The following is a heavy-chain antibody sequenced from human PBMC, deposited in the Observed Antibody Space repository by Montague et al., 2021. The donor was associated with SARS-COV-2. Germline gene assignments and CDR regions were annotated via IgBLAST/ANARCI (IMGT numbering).Heavy chain of an antibody. J-gene: IGHJ6*02. CDR2: INHSGST. CDR1: GGSFSGYY. D-gene: IGHD3-10*01. V-gene: IGHV4-34*01. CDR3: ARGRRILLWFGELLSGGDYYGVDV. Sequence: SETLSLTCAVYGGSFSGYYWSWIRQPPGKGLEWIGEINHSGSTNYNPSLKSRVTISVDTSKNQFSLKLSSATAADTAVYYCARGRRILLWFGELLSGGDYYGVDVWGQGTTVTVSS.